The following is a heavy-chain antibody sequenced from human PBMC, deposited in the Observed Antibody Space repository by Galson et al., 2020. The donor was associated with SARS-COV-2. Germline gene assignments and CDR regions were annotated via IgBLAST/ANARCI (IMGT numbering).Heavy chain of an antibody. J-gene: IGHJ5*01. Sequence: GGSLRLSCAASGFTFASYAMSWVRQAPGKGLEWVSSISGSGGSTYYADSVKGRFTISRDNSKNTLYLQINSLRAEDTAEYYCAKDPRGSSGTNWFDSWGQGTLVTVSS. V-gene: IGHV3-23*01. D-gene: IGHD6-19*01. CDR3: AKDPRGSSGTNWFDS. CDR2: ISGSGGST. CDR1: GFTFASYA.